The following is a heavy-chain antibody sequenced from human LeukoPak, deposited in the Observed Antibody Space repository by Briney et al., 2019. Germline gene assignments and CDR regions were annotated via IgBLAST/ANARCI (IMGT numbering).Heavy chain of an antibody. V-gene: IGHV3-30*02. J-gene: IGHJ3*02. D-gene: IGHD3-22*01. Sequence: GGSLRLSCAASGFTFSSYEMNWVRQAPGKGLEWVAFIRYDGSNKYYADSVKGRFTISRDNAKNSLYLQMNSLRAEDTAVYYCARDFYERLLPRGAFDIWGQGTMVTVSS. CDR3: ARDFYERLLPRGAFDI. CDR2: IRYDGSNK. CDR1: GFTFSSYE.